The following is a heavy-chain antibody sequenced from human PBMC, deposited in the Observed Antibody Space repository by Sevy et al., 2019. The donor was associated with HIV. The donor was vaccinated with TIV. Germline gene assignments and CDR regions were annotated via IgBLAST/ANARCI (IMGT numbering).Heavy chain of an antibody. J-gene: IGHJ4*02. Sequence: GGSLRLSCAASGFTFSNSWMHWVRQVPGKGLEWVAVISYDGSNKYYADSVKGRFTISRDNSKNTLYLQMNSLRAEDTAVYYCAKVGDFGGYFDYWGQGTLVTVSS. D-gene: IGHD3-10*01. CDR3: AKVGDFGGYFDY. V-gene: IGHV3-30*18. CDR2: ISYDGSNK. CDR1: GFTFSNSW.